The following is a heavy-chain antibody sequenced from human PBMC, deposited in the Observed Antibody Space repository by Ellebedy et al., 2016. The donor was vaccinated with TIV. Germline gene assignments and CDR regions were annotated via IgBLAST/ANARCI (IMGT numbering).Heavy chain of an antibody. CDR2: INTDGSST. J-gene: IGHJ4*02. Sequence: GESLKISCAASGFTLSGYWMHWVRQVPGKGLMWLSRINTDGSSTSYADSVEGRFTITRDNAKKTLYLEVSSLRPEDTAVYYCTRESFRYFDWDLWGQGTLVTVSS. D-gene: IGHD3-9*01. V-gene: IGHV3-74*01. CDR3: TRESFRYFDWDL. CDR1: GFTLSGYW.